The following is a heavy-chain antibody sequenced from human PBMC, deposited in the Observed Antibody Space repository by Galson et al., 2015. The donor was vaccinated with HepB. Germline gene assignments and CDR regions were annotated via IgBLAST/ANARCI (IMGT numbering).Heavy chain of an antibody. CDR3: ARRYQNYYDSTLGVVAYAFDI. CDR2: IYPGDSDT. Sequence: QSGAEVKKPGESLKISCKGSGYSFTSYWIGWVRQMPGKGLEWMGIIYPGDSDTRYSPSFQGQVTISADKSISTAYLQWSSLKASDTAMYYCARRYQNYYDSTLGVVAYAFDIRGQGTMVTVSS. J-gene: IGHJ3*02. V-gene: IGHV5-51*03. CDR1: GYSFTSYW. D-gene: IGHD3-22*01.